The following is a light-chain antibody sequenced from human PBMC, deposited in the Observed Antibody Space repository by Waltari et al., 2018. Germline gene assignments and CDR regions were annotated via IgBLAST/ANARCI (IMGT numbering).Light chain of an antibody. CDR1: QSVSRY. V-gene: IGKV3-20*01. CDR2: DTS. CDR3: QKYGTLPAT. Sequence: EIVLTQSPGTLSLSPGERATLSCRASQSVSRYLAWYPQKPGQAPRLLIYDTSIRATGVPDRFGGSGSGTDFSLTISRLEPEDFAVYYCQKYGTLPATFGQGTKVQMK. J-gene: IGKJ1*01.